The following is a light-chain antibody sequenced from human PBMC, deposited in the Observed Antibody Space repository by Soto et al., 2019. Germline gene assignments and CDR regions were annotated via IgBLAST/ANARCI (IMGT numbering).Light chain of an antibody. J-gene: IGKJ1*01. CDR3: LQYVGWT. CDR1: HSVGSSH. CDR2: GAS. V-gene: IGKV3-20*01. Sequence: EIVLTQSPGTLSLSPGERATLSCRASHSVGSSHLAWYQQKPGQAPRLLIYGASSRATGVPDRFSGSGSGTDFTLTISRLEPEDSAVYYCLQYVGWTFGQGTKVEIK.